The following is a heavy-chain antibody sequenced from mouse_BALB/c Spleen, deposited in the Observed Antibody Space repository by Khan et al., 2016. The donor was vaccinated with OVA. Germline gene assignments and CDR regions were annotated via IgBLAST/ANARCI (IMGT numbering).Heavy chain of an antibody. V-gene: IGHV1-5*01. CDR1: GYSFTSYW. CDR2: IYPGISDT. D-gene: IGHD2-4*01. Sequence: VQLKESGTVLARPGASVKMSCKASGYSFTSYWMHWVKQRPGQGLEWIGAIYPGISDTRYNQKFTGKAKLTAVTSASTAYIELSSRTNEDSAVYYCTRSYDSYYFDYWGQGTTLTVSS. J-gene: IGHJ2*01. CDR3: TRSYDSYYFDY.